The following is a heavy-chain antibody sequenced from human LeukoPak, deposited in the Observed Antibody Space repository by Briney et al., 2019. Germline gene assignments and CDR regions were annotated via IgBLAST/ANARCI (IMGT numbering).Heavy chain of an antibody. Sequence: SETLSLTCTVSGGSISPYYWSWIRQSPGKGLEWIGYIYYSGSTYYNPTLNSRLTMAVDTSKNQFSLKLSSVTTADTAVYYCARLLPDLRYDTTGHYTRSFDVWGQGTLVTVSS. CDR1: GGSISPYY. D-gene: IGHD3-22*01. CDR2: IYYSGST. CDR3: ARLLPDLRYDTTGHYTRSFDV. V-gene: IGHV4-59*01. J-gene: IGHJ3*01.